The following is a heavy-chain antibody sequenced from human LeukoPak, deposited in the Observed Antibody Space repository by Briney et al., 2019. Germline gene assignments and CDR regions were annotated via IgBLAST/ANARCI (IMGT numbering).Heavy chain of an antibody. V-gene: IGHV4-34*01. CDR3: ARGGYYDSSGYYYDPYFDY. Sequence: SETLSLTCAVYGGSFSGYYWSWIRQPPGKGLEWIGEINHSGSTNYNPSLKSRVTISVDTSKNQFSLKLSSVTAADTAVYYCARGGYYDSSGYYYDPYFDYWGQGTLVTVSS. CDR2: INHSGST. J-gene: IGHJ4*02. CDR1: GGSFSGYY. D-gene: IGHD3-22*01.